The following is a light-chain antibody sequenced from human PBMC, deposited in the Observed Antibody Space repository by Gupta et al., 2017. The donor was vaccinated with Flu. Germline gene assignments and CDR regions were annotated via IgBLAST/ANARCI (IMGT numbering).Light chain of an antibody. J-gene: IGKJ4*01. Sequence: SFLCASVGDRVTITCRASQDISSLLAWHQQKPGRAPRLLIYGASTLQSGVPSRFSGSGSGTEFILTISGLQPEDSATYYCQQLNSLPSRTFGGGTKVEI. CDR3: QQLNSLPSRT. CDR2: GAS. CDR1: QDISSL. V-gene: IGKV1-9*01.